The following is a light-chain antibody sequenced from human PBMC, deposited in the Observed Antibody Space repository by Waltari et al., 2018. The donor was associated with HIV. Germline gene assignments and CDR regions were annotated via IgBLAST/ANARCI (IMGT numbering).Light chain of an antibody. CDR2: QNS. J-gene: IGLJ2*01. Sequence: SYDLTQEPSVSVFPGQASAISCSGSAFGHQYVAGDQQKPGQSPIQGSYQNSKRPSGVPERFSGSNTGNTATLTISGTQVMDESDYHCQTWDSQMIICGGGTKLTVL. CDR1: AFGHQY. CDR3: QTWDSQMII. V-gene: IGLV3-1*01.